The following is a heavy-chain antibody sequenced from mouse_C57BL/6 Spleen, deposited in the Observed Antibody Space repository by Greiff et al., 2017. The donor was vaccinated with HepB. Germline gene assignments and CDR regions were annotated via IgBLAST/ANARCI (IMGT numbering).Heavy chain of an antibody. V-gene: IGHV1-53*01. J-gene: IGHJ4*01. CDR2: INPSNGGT. D-gene: IGHD1-1*01. CDR1: GYTFPSYW. CDR3: ARSITTGGAVYYYAMDY. Sequence: QVQLQQPGTELVKPGASVKLSCKASGYTFPSYWMHWVQQRPGQGLEWIGNINPSNGGTNYNEKFKSKATLTVDKSTSTAYMQLSSLTSEDSAVYYCARSITTGGAVYYYAMDYWGQGTSVTVSS.